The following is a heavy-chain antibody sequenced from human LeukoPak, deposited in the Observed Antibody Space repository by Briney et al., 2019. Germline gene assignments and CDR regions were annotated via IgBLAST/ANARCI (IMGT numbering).Heavy chain of an antibody. D-gene: IGHD4-17*01. J-gene: IGHJ6*02. Sequence: SETLSLTCTVSGGSISSSSYYWGWIRQPPGKGLEWIGSIYYSGSTYYNPSLKSRVTISVDTSKNQFSLKLSSVTAADTAVYYCARGRMTTVTNSHSTYYYYGMDVWGQGTTVTVSS. V-gene: IGHV4-39*01. CDR2: IYYSGST. CDR1: GGSISSSSYY. CDR3: ARGRMTTVTNSHSTYYYYGMDV.